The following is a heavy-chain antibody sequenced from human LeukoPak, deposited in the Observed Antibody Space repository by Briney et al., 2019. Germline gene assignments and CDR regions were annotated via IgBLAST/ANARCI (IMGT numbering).Heavy chain of an antibody. D-gene: IGHD7-27*01. CDR3: ARGPPNWGYDY. CDR1: GYTFTSYD. CDR2: MSPNSGDT. J-gene: IGHJ4*02. V-gene: IGHV1-8*01. Sequence: ASVKVSCMASGYTFTSYDFNWVRQATGQRPEWMGWMSPNSGDTGYAQKFQDRVTMTRNTSISTAYMELSSLRSDDTAVYYCARGPPNWGYDYWGPGTLVTVSS.